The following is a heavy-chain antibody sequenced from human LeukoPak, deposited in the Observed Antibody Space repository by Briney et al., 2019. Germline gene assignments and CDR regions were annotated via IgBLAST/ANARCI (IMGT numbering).Heavy chain of an antibody. J-gene: IGHJ4*02. Sequence: GGSLRLSCAASGFTFSSYWMSWVRQAPGEGLEWVANIKQDGSEKYYVDSVKGRFTISRDNAKNSLFLQMNSLRAEDTALYYCASAHYGGYEGVANLNFLGQGTLVTVCS. CDR1: GFTFSSYW. CDR2: IKQDGSEK. D-gene: IGHD4-17*01. CDR3: ASAHYGGYEGVANLNF. V-gene: IGHV3-7*01.